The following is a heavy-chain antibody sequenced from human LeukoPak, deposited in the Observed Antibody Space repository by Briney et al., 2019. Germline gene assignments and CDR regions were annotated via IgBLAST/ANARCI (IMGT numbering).Heavy chain of an antibody. V-gene: IGHV3-74*01. CDR2: INSDGSST. Sequence: GGSLRLSCAASGFTFSSYWMHWVRQAPGKGLVWVSRINSDGSSTTYADSVKGRFTISRDNAKNTLYLQMNSLRAEDTAVYYCARDPSERIVGATVTFLDYWGQGTLVTVSS. D-gene: IGHD1-26*01. CDR1: GFTFSSYW. CDR3: ARDPSERIVGATVTFLDY. J-gene: IGHJ4*02.